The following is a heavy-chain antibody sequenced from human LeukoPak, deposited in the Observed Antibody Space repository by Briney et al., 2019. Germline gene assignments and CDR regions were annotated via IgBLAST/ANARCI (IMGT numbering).Heavy chain of an antibody. Sequence: GGSLRLSCAASGFIFSSYGMHWVRQAPGKGLEWVAVIYYDGSNKYYADSVRGRFTISRDNSKDTLFLQMSSLRAEDTAVYYCARDTFYSSGVYGLDVWGQGTTVTVSS. J-gene: IGHJ6*02. D-gene: IGHD3-22*01. CDR1: GFIFSSYG. CDR2: IYYDGSNK. CDR3: ARDTFYSSGVYGLDV. V-gene: IGHV3-33*01.